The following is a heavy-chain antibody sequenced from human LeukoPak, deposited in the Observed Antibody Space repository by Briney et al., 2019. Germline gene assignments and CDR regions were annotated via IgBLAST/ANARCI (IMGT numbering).Heavy chain of an antibody. Sequence: ASVKVSCKASGGTFSSYAISWVRQAPGQGLEWMGGIIPIFGTANYAQKFQGRVTITADESTSTAYMELSSLRSEDTAVYYCARDTAMASDAFDIWGQGTMVTVSS. V-gene: IGHV1-69*13. D-gene: IGHD5-18*01. CDR3: ARDTAMASDAFDI. CDR1: GGTFSSYA. CDR2: IIPIFGTA. J-gene: IGHJ3*02.